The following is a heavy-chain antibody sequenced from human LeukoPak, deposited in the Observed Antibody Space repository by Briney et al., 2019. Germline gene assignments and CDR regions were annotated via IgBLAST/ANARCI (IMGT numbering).Heavy chain of an antibody. CDR1: GGTFSSYA. J-gene: IGHJ5*02. CDR3: ARDHTTGTTDNWFDP. Sequence: SVTVSCKASGGTFSSYAISWVRQAPGQGLEWMGGIIPIFGTANYAQKFQGRVTITTDESTSTAYMELSGLRSEDTAVYYCARDHTTGTTDNWFDPWGQGTLVTVSS. D-gene: IGHD1-1*01. V-gene: IGHV1-69*05. CDR2: IIPIFGTA.